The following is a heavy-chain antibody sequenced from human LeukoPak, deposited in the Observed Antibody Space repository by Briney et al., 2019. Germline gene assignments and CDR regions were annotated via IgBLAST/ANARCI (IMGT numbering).Heavy chain of an antibody. CDR2: INPNSGGT. D-gene: IGHD1-1*01. J-gene: IGHJ4*02. V-gene: IGHV1-2*02. CDR3: ARDYELGTPGTAYEYFDY. CDR1: GYSFSDYF. Sequence: ASVKVSCKASGYSFSDYFMQGVRHAPGQGLEWMGWINPNSGGTSYAQKFQGRVTMTRDTSISTVYMELSRLTSDDTAVYYCARDYELGTPGTAYEYFDYWGQGTRVTVSS.